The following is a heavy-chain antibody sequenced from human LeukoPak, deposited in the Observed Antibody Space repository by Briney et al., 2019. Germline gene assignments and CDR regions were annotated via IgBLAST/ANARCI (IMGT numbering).Heavy chain of an antibody. CDR2: IYSGGST. CDR3: ARKVTPPLDAFDI. V-gene: IGHV3-66*01. D-gene: IGHD4-23*01. J-gene: IGHJ3*02. Sequence: GGSLRLSCAASGFTVSSNYMSWVRQAPGQGLEWVSVIYSGGSTYYADSVKGRFTISRDNSKNTLYLQMNSLRAEDTAVYYCARKVTPPLDAFDIWGQGTMVTVSS. CDR1: GFTVSSNY.